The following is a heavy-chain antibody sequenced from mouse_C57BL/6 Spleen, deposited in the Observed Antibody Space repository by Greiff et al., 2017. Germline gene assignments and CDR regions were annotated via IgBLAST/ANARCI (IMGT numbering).Heavy chain of an antibody. V-gene: IGHV1-52*01. CDR3: ASHGYYSMDY. J-gene: IGHJ4*01. Sequence: VQLQQPGAELVRPGSSVKLSCKASGYTFTSYWMHWVKQRPIQGLEWIGNIDPSDSETHYNQKFKDKATLTVDKSSSTAYMQLSSLTSEDSAVYYCASHGYYSMDYWGQGTSVTVSS. CDR2: IDPSDSET. CDR1: GYTFTSYW.